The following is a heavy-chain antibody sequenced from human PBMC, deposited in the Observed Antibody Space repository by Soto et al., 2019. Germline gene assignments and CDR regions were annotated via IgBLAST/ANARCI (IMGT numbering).Heavy chain of an antibody. CDR2: ISSSSSTI. D-gene: IGHD6-13*01. Sequence: EVQLVESGGGLVQPGGSLRLSCAASGFTFSSYSMNWVRQAPGKGLEWVSYISSSSSTIYYADSVKGRFTISRDNAKNSLHLQMNSRRAEDAAVYYWARQPERIAQIGWFDPWGKGSMVTVSS. CDR3: ARQPERIAQIGWFDP. J-gene: IGHJ5*02. V-gene: IGHV3-48*01. CDR1: GFTFSSYS.